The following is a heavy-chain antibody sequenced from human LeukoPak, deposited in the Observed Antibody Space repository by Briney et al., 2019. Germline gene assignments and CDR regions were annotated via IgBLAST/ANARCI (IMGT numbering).Heavy chain of an antibody. Sequence: SETLSLTCTVSGGSISSSSYYWGWIRQPPGKGLEWIGYIYYSGSTYYNPSLKSRVTISVDTSKNQFSLKLSSVTAADTAVYYCARDIAARRVFDYWGQGTLVTVSS. CDR1: GGSISSSSYY. J-gene: IGHJ4*02. V-gene: IGHV4-30-4*08. CDR2: IYYSGST. D-gene: IGHD6-6*01. CDR3: ARDIAARRVFDY.